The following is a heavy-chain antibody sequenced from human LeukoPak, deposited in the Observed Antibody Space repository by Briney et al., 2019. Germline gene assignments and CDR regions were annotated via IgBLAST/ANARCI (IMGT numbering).Heavy chain of an antibody. CDR2: IYYSGST. Sequence: SETLSLTCTVSGGSISSGDYYWSWLRQPPGKGLEWIGYIYYSGSTYYNPSLKSRVTISVDTSKNQFSLKLSSVTAADTAVYYCAREGYQLLFGRFDPWGQGTLVTVSS. J-gene: IGHJ5*02. CDR3: AREGYQLLFGRFDP. V-gene: IGHV4-30-4*01. D-gene: IGHD2-2*01. CDR1: GGSISSGDYY.